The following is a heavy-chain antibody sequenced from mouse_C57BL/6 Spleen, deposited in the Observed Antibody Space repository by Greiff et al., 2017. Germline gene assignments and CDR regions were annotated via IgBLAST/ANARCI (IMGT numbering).Heavy chain of an antibody. CDR2: ISYDGSN. CDR3: ARGNYYGSYYFDY. Sequence: EVQLQQSGPGLVQPSQSLSLTCSVTGYSITSGYYWNWIRQFPGNKLEWMGYISYDGSNNYNPSLKNRISITRDTSKNQFFLKLNSVTTEDTATYYCARGNYYGSYYFDYWGQGTTLTVSS. J-gene: IGHJ2*01. CDR1: GYSITSGYY. D-gene: IGHD1-1*01. V-gene: IGHV3-6*01.